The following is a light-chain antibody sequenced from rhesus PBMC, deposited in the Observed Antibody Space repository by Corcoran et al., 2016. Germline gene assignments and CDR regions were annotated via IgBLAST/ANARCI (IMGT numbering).Light chain of an antibody. J-gene: IGKJ4*01. CDR3: LPGYSGLS. CDR2: VAS. V-gene: IGKV1-36*02. CDR1: QGVRTY. Sequence: DIQMTQSPSSLSASVGDRVTITCRASQGVRTYLSWYQQTPGKPPKRLIYVASTLESGVPSRFSASGSGTEFTLTINSLQPEDFAPYYCLPGYSGLSFGGGTRVDLK.